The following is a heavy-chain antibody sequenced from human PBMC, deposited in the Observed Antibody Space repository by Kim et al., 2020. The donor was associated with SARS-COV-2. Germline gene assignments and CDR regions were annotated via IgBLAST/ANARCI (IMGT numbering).Heavy chain of an antibody. CDR3: ARGYCSGGSCYIYYYYGMDV. D-gene: IGHD2-15*01. V-gene: IGHV3-48*02. Sequence: GGSLRLSCAASGFTFSSYSMNWVRQAPGKGLEWVSYISSSSSTIYYADSVKGRFTISRDNAKNSLYLQMNSLRDEDTAVYYCARGYCSGGSCYIYYYYGMDVWGQGTTVTVSS. CDR1: GFTFSSYS. CDR2: ISSSSSTI. J-gene: IGHJ6*02.